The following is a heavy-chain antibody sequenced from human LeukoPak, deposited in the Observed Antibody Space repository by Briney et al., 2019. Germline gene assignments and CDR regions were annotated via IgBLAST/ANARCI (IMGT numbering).Heavy chain of an antibody. J-gene: IGHJ4*02. CDR1: GFPFSSYA. CDR3: ARDVSYSSGWYGDDY. CDR2: LSSSGGST. V-gene: IGHV3-23*01. Sequence: GGSLRLSCAASGFPFSSYAMSWVRQAPGEGLEWVSALSSSGGSTYYADSVKGRFTISRDNAKNSLYLQMNSLRAEDTAVYYCARDVSYSSGWYGDDYWGQGTLVTVSS. D-gene: IGHD6-19*01.